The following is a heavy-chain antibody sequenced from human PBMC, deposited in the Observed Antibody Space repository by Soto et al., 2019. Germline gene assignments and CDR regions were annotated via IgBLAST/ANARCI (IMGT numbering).Heavy chain of an antibody. J-gene: IGHJ3*02. Sequence: GGSLRLSCAASGFTFSSYGMHWVRQAPGKGLEWVAVIWYDGSNKYYADSVKGRFTISRDNSKNTLYLQMNSLRAEDTAVYYCAREQNASIGPGPAAYYDAFDIWGQGTMVTVSS. D-gene: IGHD2-2*01. V-gene: IGHV3-33*01. CDR1: GFTFSSYG. CDR2: IWYDGSNK. CDR3: AREQNASIGPGPAAYYDAFDI.